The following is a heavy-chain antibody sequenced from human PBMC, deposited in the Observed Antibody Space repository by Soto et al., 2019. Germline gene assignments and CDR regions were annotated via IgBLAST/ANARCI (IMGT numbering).Heavy chain of an antibody. CDR2: VYYSGST. CDR1: GGSLSSGNYY. Sequence: SETLSLTCTVSGGSLSSGNYYWGWIRQPPGKGLEWIGSVYYSGSTYYNPSLKSRVTISVDTSKNQFSLRLSSVTAADTAVYYCARQAFDIWGQGTMVTVSS. V-gene: IGHV4-39*01. J-gene: IGHJ3*02. CDR3: ARQAFDI.